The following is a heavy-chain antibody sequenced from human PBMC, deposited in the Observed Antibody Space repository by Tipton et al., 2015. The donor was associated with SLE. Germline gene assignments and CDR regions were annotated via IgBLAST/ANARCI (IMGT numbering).Heavy chain of an antibody. CDR3: ARTSSGVTGTNYHFDY. CDR1: HYSISSGYY. J-gene: IGHJ4*02. CDR2: LYHTGST. V-gene: IGHV4-38-2*02. D-gene: IGHD1-20*01. Sequence: TLSLTCSVSHYSISSGYYWAWIRQPPGKGLEWIGSLYHTGSTYYNPSLKSRVTLSIDTSRNQFSLKLSSVTAADTAVYWCARTSSGVTGTNYHFDYWSQGTLVTVSS.